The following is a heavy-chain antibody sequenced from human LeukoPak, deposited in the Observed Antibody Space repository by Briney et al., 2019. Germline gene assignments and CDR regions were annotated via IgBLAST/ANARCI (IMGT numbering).Heavy chain of an antibody. V-gene: IGHV3-53*01. CDR1: GFTFSSYT. Sequence: GGSLRLSCAASGFTFSSYTMNWVRQAPGKGLEWVSVIYSGGSTYYADSVKGRFTISRDNSKNTLYLQMNSLRAEDTAVYYCARDRRGDSSGHYYFDYWGQGTLVTVSS. CDR3: ARDRRGDSSGHYYFDY. D-gene: IGHD3-22*01. J-gene: IGHJ4*02. CDR2: IYSGGST.